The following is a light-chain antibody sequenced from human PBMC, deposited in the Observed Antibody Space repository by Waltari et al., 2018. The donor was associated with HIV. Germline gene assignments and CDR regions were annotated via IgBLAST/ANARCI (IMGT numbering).Light chain of an antibody. CDR3: QQYKNWPAR. Sequence: EIVLTQSPVTLSMSLGERASLPCRASQHITNKLAWYQQKIGQAPRLLIYAASSRATAIPARFSGSGSGTDFTLTISSLLPEDVALYVCQQYKNWPARFGQGTKVDLK. CDR1: QHITNK. V-gene: IGKV3-15*01. CDR2: AAS. J-gene: IGKJ1*01.